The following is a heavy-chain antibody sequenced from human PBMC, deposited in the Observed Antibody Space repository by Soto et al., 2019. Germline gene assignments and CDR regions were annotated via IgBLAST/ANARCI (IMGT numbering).Heavy chain of an antibody. CDR1: GFTFSNAW. V-gene: IGHV3-15*01. D-gene: IGHD3-3*01. J-gene: IGHJ4*02. Sequence: EVQLVESGGGLVKPGGSLRLSCAASGFTFSNAWMSWVRQAPGKGLEWIGRIKSKTDGGTTDYAAPVKGRFTISRDDSKNTLYLQMNSLKTEDTAVYYCTPVTPPDLFDYWGQGTLVTVSS. CDR3: TPVTPPDLFDY. CDR2: IKSKTDGGTT.